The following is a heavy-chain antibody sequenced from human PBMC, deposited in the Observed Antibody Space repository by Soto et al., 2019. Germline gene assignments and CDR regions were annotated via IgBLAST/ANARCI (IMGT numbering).Heavy chain of an antibody. CDR2: ISAYNGNT. Sequence: QVQLVQSGAEVKKPGASVKVSCKASGYTFTSYGISWVRQAPGQGLEWMGWISAYNGNTNYAQKLQGRVTMTTDTXXSXAXXELRSLRSDDTAVYYCARGDSSRWTTWYYYYGMDVWGQGTTVTVSS. J-gene: IGHJ6*02. CDR1: GYTFTSYG. V-gene: IGHV1-18*01. CDR3: ARGDSSRWTTWYYYYGMDV. D-gene: IGHD6-13*01.